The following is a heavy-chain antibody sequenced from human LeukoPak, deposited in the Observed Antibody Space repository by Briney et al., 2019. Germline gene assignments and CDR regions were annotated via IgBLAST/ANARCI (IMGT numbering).Heavy chain of an antibody. CDR2: INHSGST. D-gene: IGHD2-15*01. CDR1: GGSFSGYY. V-gene: IGHV4-34*01. J-gene: IGHJ4*02. Sequence: SKTLSLTCAVYGGSFSGYYWSWIRQPPGKGLEWIGEINHSGSTNYNPSLKSRVTISVDTSKNQFSLKLSSVTAADTAVYYCARGVYCSGGSCYEDYWGQGTLVTVSS. CDR3: ARGVYCSGGSCYEDY.